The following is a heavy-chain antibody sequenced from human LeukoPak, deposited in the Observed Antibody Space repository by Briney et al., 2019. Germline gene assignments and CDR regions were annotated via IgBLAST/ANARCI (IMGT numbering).Heavy chain of an antibody. D-gene: IGHD3-22*01. V-gene: IGHV4-34*01. CDR2: INHSGST. CDR1: GGSFSGYY. Sequence: PSETLSLTCAVYGGSFSGYYWSWIRQPPGKGLEWIGEINHSGSTNYNPSLKSRVTISVDTSKNQFSLKLGSVTAADTAVYYCASRGSGYYYRDYWGQGTLVTVSS. CDR3: ASRGSGYYYRDY. J-gene: IGHJ4*02.